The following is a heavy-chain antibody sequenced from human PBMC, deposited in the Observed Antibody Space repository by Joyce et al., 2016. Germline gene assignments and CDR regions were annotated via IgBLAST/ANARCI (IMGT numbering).Heavy chain of an antibody. D-gene: IGHD5-12*01. J-gene: IGHJ5*01. Sequence: QVQLQESGPGLVKPSGTLSLTCAVSGGSISSAHWWSWVRQPPGKGLAWIGEIYLGGSTTYNPSLMSRVTISVDKSKNQLSLKINSVTAADTAVYYCARNGAYSQDSWGQGTLVTVSS. V-gene: IGHV4-4*02. CDR3: ARNGAYSQDS. CDR1: GGSISSAHW. CDR2: IYLGGST.